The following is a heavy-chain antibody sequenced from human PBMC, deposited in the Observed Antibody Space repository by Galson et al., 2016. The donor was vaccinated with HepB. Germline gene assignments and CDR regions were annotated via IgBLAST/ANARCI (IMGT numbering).Heavy chain of an antibody. CDR3: APLVRGDAFDI. CDR2: VYSGDSDA. CDR1: ESSFTGYW. J-gene: IGHJ3*02. V-gene: IGHV5-51*01. D-gene: IGHD3-10*01. Sequence: QSGAEVTKPGESLKISCKGSESSFTGYWIGWVRQMPGKGLEWMGIVYSGDSDARYSPSFQGQVTISADKSINTAYMPWSSLTASDTAIYYCAPLVRGDAFDIWGQRTLVIVSS.